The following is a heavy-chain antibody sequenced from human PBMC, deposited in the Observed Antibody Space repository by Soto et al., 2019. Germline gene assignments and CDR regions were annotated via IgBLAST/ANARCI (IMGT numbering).Heavy chain of an antibody. J-gene: IGHJ6*03. Sequence: GGSLRLSCAASGFTVSSNYMSWVRQAPGKGLEWVSVIYSGGSTYYADSVKGRFTISRHNSKNTLYLQMNSLRAEDTAVYYCARDRGYCSGGSCYPRPLMHYYYYMDVWGKGTTVTVSS. V-gene: IGHV3-53*04. CDR3: ARDRGYCSGGSCYPRPLMHYYYYMDV. D-gene: IGHD2-15*01. CDR1: GFTVSSNY. CDR2: IYSGGST.